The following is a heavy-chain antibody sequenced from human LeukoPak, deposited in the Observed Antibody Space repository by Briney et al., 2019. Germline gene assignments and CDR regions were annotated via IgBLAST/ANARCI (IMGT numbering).Heavy chain of an antibody. Sequence: PSQTLSLTCTVSGGSISSGGYYWSWIRQHPGKGLEWIRYIYYSGSTYYNPSLKSRVTISVDTSKNQFSLKLSSVTAADTAVYYCARGRGITSYARFDPWGQGTLVTVSS. J-gene: IGHJ5*02. D-gene: IGHD3-16*01. V-gene: IGHV4-31*03. CDR3: ARGRGITSYARFDP. CDR2: IYYSGST. CDR1: GGSISSGGYY.